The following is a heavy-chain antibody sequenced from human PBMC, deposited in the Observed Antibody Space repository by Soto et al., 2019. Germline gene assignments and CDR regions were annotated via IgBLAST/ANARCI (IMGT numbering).Heavy chain of an antibody. J-gene: IGHJ4*02. CDR3: ARTGDGHHDFLDY. Sequence: YLEESGGGLVQPGGSLRLSCAASGFTFSSYWMNWVRQAPGKGLEWVANINQDGSDYNHVASVKGRFTISRDNAKNSLFLQMNALRVEDTAVYYCARTGDGHHDFLDYWGQGILVSVSS. CDR2: INQDGSDY. D-gene: IGHD1-1*01. V-gene: IGHV3-7*01. CDR1: GFTFSSYW.